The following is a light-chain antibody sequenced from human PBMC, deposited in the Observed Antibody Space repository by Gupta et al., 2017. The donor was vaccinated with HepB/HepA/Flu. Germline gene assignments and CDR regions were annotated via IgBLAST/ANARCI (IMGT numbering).Light chain of an antibody. J-gene: IGKJ1*01. Sequence: EVVLTQSPLAMPAILRPSAPISRTSIQSLVHTDEYIFLNWFRQRPGLSPRRLIYKVSNRDSRVPDRCSGSGSGTDSPLKISRVEAEDVGVYYCMQDTCWRTFGQGTKVEI. V-gene: IGKV2-30*02. CDR3: MQDTCWRT. CDR1: QSLVHTDEYIF. CDR2: KVS.